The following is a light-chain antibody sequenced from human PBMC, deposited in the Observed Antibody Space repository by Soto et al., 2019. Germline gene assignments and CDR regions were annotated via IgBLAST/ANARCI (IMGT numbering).Light chain of an antibody. CDR1: NSDVGGYDR. J-gene: IGLJ3*02. CDR2: EVY. V-gene: IGLV2-14*01. CDR3: ISYIPSTTTHWV. Sequence: QSALTQPASVSGSPGQSITISCTGTNSDVGGYDRVSWYQHHPGKAPNLLIFEVYNRPSGISDRFSGSKSGDTASLTISGLQAEDEADYYCISYIPSTTTHWVFGGGTKLTVL.